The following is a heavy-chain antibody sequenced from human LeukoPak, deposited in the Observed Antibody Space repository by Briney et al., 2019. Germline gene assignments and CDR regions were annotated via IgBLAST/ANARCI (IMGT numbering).Heavy chain of an antibody. CDR2: IYYSGST. J-gene: IGHJ4*02. Sequence: SETLSLTCTVSGGSISSYYWSWIRQPPGKGLEWIGYIYYSGSTNYNPSLKSRVTISVATSKNQFSLKLSSVTAADTAVYYCARRSYDILTGYYSLDYWGQGALVTVSS. CDR1: GGSISSYY. V-gene: IGHV4-59*08. CDR3: ARRSYDILTGYYSLDY. D-gene: IGHD3-9*01.